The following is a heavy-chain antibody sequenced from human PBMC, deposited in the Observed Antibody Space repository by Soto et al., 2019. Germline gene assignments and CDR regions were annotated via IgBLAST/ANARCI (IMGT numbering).Heavy chain of an antibody. CDR1: GGSISSGGYY. V-gene: IGHV4-31*03. J-gene: IGHJ5*02. CDR2: IYYSGST. CDR3: ARAPYYYDSRDYMWFDP. D-gene: IGHD3-22*01. Sequence: QVQLQESGPGLVKPSQTLSLTCTVSGGSISSGGYYWSWIRQHPGKGLEWLAYIYYSGSTYYNPSLKSRVTISLVTSKTHFSVKLSSVTAADTAGYYCARAPYYYDSRDYMWFDPWGQGTLVTFSS.